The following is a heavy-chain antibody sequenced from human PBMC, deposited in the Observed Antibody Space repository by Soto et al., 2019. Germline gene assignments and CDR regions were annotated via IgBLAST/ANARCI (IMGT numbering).Heavy chain of an antibody. D-gene: IGHD1-26*01. CDR1: GGDLSNSG. CDR2: IFPLLAMV. V-gene: IGHV1-69*04. CDR3: AKDDGAGFKS. Sequence: QVNLVQSGTEMKKPGSSVMVSCKVSGGDLSNSGISWVRQAPGQGLEWMGGIFPLLAMVDYSQKFQGRVTINADESTNTAYLDLGSTRSEDTAVYYCAKDDGAGFKSWGEGTLVIVSS. J-gene: IGHJ4*02.